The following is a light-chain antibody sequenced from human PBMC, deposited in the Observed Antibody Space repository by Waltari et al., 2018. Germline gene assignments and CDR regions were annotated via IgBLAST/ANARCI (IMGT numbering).Light chain of an antibody. CDR2: AAS. CDR3: QQSFSTPYT. J-gene: IGKJ2*01. CDR1: QSISTS. V-gene: IGKV1-39*01. Sequence: IEMTQSPSSLSASVGARITITCRASQSISTSLNWYQQKPGTAPKLLIYAASSLQSGVPSRFSGSGSGTDFTLTISSLQPEDFATYYCQQSFSTPYTFGQGTKLEIK.